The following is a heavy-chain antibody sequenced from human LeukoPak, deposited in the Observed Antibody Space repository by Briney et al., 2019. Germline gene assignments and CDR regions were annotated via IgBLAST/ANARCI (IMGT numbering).Heavy chain of an antibody. D-gene: IGHD3-16*01. V-gene: IGHV1-2*02. CDR2: INPNSGDT. J-gene: IGHJ4*02. CDR3: ARVRYRLAETYIDY. Sequence: ASVKLSCKASGYIFTGYYMHWVRQAPGQGLEWMGWINPNSGDTNYAQKCQGRVTMTRDTSISTAYMELSRLRSDDTAVYYCARVRYRLAETYIDYWGQGTLVTVSS. CDR1: GYIFTGYY.